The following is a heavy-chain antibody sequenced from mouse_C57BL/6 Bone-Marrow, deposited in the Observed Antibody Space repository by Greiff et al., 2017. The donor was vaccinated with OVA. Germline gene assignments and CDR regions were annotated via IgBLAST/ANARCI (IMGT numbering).Heavy chain of an antibody. J-gene: IGHJ3*01. CDR3: ARGPFLAY. CDR2: ISNGGGST. CDR1: GFTFSDYY. V-gene: IGHV5-12*01. Sequence: EVKVVESGGGLVQPGGSLKLSCAASGFTFSDYYMYWVRQTPEKRLEWVAYISNGGGSTYYPDTVKGRFTISRDNAKNTLYLQMSRLKSEDTAMYYCARGPFLAYWGQGTLVTVSA.